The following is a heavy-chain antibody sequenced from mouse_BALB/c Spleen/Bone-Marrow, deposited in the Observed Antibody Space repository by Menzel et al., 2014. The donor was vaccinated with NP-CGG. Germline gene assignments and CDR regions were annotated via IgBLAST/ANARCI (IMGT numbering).Heavy chain of an antibody. CDR1: GFNIKDTY. D-gene: IGHD2-10*01. J-gene: IGHJ4*01. CDR3: ARAYYGNYPYVMDY. V-gene: IGHV14-3*02. Sequence: EVQLQQSGAELVKPGASVKLSCTASGFNIKDTYLHWVKQRPEQGLEWIGRIDPANGNTKYDPKFQGKATVTADTSSNTVYLQLSSLTSEDTAAYYCARAYYGNYPYVMDYWGQGTSVTVSS. CDR2: IDPANGNT.